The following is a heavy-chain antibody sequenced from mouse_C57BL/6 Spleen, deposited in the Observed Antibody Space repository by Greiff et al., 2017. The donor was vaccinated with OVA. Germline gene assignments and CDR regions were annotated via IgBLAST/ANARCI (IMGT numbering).Heavy chain of an antibody. CDR2: IHSNSGST. CDR3: ARCKSNWEGYDAMGD. V-gene: IGHV1-64*01. D-gene: IGHD4-1*01. CDR1: GYTFSGYW. J-gene: IGHJ4*01. Sequence: VQLQQPGAELVKPGGSVKLSCTASGYTFSGYWMHWVKQSPGQGLEWIGMIHSNSGSTNYNEKLKSKVTLTVDKASSTAYMQLSSLKSEDSAVYYSARCKSNWEGYDAMGDWGQGTSVTVAS.